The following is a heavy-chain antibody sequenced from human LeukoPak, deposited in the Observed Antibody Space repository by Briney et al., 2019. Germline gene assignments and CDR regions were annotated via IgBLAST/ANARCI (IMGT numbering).Heavy chain of an antibody. CDR3: AKAMGLYYYDSSGYLT. J-gene: IGHJ4*02. V-gene: IGHV3-9*01. CDR1: GFTFDDYA. CDR2: ISWNSGSI. D-gene: IGHD3-22*01. Sequence: PGRSLRLSCAASGFTFDDYAMHWVRQAPGKGLEWVSGISWNSGSIGYADSVMGRFTISRDNAKNSLYLQMNSLRAEDTALYYCAKAMGLYYYDSSGYLTWGQGTLVTVSS.